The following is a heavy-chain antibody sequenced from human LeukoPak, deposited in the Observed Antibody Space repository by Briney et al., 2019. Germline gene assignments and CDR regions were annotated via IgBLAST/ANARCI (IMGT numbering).Heavy chain of an antibody. CDR3: QKTAYDILSGYSSPSHYYYGMDV. V-gene: IGHV3-43*02. CDR1: GFTFDDYA. D-gene: IGHD3-9*01. J-gene: IGHJ6*02. CDR2: ISGDGDRT. Sequence: PGGSLRLSCAPSGFTFDDYAMHWVRQAPGKGLELVSLISGDGDRTFYADSVKGRFTISRDNSKNSLYLQMNSLRTEDTAFYFSQKTAYDILSGYSSPSHYYYGMDVWGQGTTVTVSS.